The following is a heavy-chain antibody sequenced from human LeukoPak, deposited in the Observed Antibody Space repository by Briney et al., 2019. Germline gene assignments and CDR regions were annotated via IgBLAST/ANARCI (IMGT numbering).Heavy chain of an antibody. Sequence: GGSLRLSCAASGFTFSSHAMTWVRQAPGKGLEWVSVIGGRGAITYYADSVKGRFTIPRDNSKSSLYLQMNSLRAEDTAAYYCAKGRVSGSRYQTIFDYWGQGTLVTVSS. J-gene: IGHJ4*02. D-gene: IGHD1-26*01. CDR1: GFTFSSHA. V-gene: IGHV3-23*01. CDR2: IGGRGAIT. CDR3: AKGRVSGSRYQTIFDY.